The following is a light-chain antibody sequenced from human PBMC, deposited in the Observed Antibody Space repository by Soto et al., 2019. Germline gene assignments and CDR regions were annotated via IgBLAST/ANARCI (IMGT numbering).Light chain of an antibody. CDR1: SSDVGSYNL. J-gene: IGLJ1*01. CDR3: CSYAGSSTWV. CDR2: DAS. Sequence: QSALTQPASVSGSPGQSITISCTGTSSDVGSYNLVSWYQQQPGKVPKIMIYDASKRPSGAPNRFSGSKSGNTASLTISGLQAEDEADYYCCSYAGSSTWVFGTGTKLTVL. V-gene: IGLV2-23*01.